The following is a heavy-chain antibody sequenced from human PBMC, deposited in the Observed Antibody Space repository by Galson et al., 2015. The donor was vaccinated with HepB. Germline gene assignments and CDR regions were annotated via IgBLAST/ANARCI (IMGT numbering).Heavy chain of an antibody. Sequence: SLRLSCAASGCTFSNAWMSWVRQAPGKGLEWVGRIKSKTDGGTTDYAAPVKGRFTISRDDSKNTLYLQMNSLKTEDTAVYYCTTLQTTVVTRPDDYWGQGTLVTVSS. CDR3: TTLQTTVVTRPDDY. CDR2: IKSKTDGGTT. V-gene: IGHV3-15*01. D-gene: IGHD4-23*01. CDR1: GCTFSNAW. J-gene: IGHJ4*02.